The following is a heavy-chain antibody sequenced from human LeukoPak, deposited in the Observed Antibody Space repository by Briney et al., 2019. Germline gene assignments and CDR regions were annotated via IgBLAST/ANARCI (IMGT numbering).Heavy chain of an antibody. CDR1: GFTLSRYW. CDR2: INEDASTI. J-gene: IGHJ4*02. CDR3: VRDLILVWTPGDDFDH. D-gene: IGHD3-16*01. Sequence: PGGSLRLSCVASGFTLSRYWMHWVRQVPGEGLEWVSRINEDASTITYADSVKGRFTISRDNAKNTLYLQMNSLRAEDTAVYFCVRDLILVWTPGDDFDHWGQGTLVTVSS. V-gene: IGHV3-74*03.